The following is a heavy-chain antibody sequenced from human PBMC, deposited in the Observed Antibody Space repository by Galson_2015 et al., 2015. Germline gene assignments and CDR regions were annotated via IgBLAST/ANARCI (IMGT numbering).Heavy chain of an antibody. D-gene: IGHD6-13*01. J-gene: IGHJ4*02. V-gene: IGHV3-53*01. Sequence: SLRLSCAASGFTVSSNYMTWVRQTPGKGQEWVSIIYSGGSTYYADSVKGRFTISRDNSKNTLYLQMNSLRAEDTAVYYCAGAISTRWYRYFDYWGQGTLGTVSS. CDR1: GFTVSSNY. CDR2: IYSGGST. CDR3: AGAISTRWYRYFDY.